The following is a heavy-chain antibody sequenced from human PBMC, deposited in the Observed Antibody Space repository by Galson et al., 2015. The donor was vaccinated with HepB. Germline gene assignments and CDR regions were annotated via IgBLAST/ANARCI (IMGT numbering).Heavy chain of an antibody. J-gene: IGHJ4*02. D-gene: IGHD6-13*01. V-gene: IGHV3-30*04. CDR2: ISYDGSNK. CDR3: ARADSSSWPSDY. Sequence: SLRLSCAASGFTFSSYAMHWVRQAPGKGLEWVAVISYDGSNKYYADSVKGRFTISRDNSKNTLYLQMNSLRAEDTAVYYCARADSSSWPSDYWGQGTLVTVSS. CDR1: GFTFSSYA.